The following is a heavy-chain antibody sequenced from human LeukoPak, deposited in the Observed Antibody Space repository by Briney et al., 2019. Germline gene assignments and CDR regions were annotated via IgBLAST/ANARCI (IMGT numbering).Heavy chain of an antibody. CDR2: ISWNSGRI. V-gene: IGHV3-9*01. CDR1: GFTFSSYS. Sequence: GGSLRLSCAASGFTFSSYSMNWVRQAPGKGLEWVSGISWNSGRIGYADSVKGRFTISRDNAKNSLYLQMNSLKTEDTALYYCARDPGSLPAAIGYCYYGMDVWGQGTTVTVSS. D-gene: IGHD2-2*02. CDR3: ARDPGSLPAAIGYCYYGMDV. J-gene: IGHJ6*02.